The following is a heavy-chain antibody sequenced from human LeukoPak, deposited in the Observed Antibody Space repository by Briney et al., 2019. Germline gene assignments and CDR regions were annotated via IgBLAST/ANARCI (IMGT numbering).Heavy chain of an antibody. D-gene: IGHD1-26*01. J-gene: IGHJ3*02. CDR2: INHSGST. V-gene: IGHV4-34*01. Sequence: SETLSLTCAVYGGSFSGYYWSWIRQPPGKGLEWIGEINHSGSTNYNPSLKSRVTISVDTSKNQFSLKLSSVTAADTAVYYCARARDSGSYYWDLGGAFDIWGQGTMVTVSS. CDR3: ARARDSGSYYWDLGGAFDI. CDR1: GGSFSGYY.